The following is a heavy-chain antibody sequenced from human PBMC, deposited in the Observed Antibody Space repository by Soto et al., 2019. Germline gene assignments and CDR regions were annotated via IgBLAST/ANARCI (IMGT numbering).Heavy chain of an antibody. CDR1: GGSISSYY. CDR3: ARSRGGFWSGLDL. D-gene: IGHD3-3*01. CDR2: IYYSGST. J-gene: IGHJ5*02. V-gene: IGHV4-59*08. Sequence: PSETLSLTCTVSGGSISSYYWSWIRQPPGKGLEWIGYIYYSGSTNYNPSLKSRVTISVDTSKNLFSLKLSSVTAADTAIYYCARSRGGFWSGLDLWGQGTLVTVSS.